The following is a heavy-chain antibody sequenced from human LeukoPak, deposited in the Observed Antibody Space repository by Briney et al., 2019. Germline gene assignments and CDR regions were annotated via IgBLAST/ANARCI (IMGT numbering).Heavy chain of an antibody. CDR3: ARWRFDGGDHVFDY. V-gene: IGHV4-31*03. Sequence: PSETLSLICTVSGGSINSATYYWGWIRQHPGKGLEWVGLIYYSGSTYYNPSLKSRIAISLDTSENQFSLRLTSVTAADTAVYYCARWRFDGGDHVFDYWGQGTLVTVSS. D-gene: IGHD2-21*01. J-gene: IGHJ4*02. CDR2: IYYSGST. CDR1: GGSINSATYY.